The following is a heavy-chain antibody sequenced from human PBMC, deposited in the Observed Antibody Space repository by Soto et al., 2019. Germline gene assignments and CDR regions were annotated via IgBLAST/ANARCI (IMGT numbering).Heavy chain of an antibody. CDR3: ARVSEDLTSNFDY. Sequence: EVQLVESGGGLVRPGGSLRLYCAASGFTFSRYSMNWVRQAPGKGLEWVSSISSTTNYIYYADSMKGRFTVSRDNAKNSVYLDMNSLSAEDTAVYYCARVSEDLTSNFDYWGQGTLVTVSS. CDR1: GFTFSRYS. CDR2: ISSTTNYI. J-gene: IGHJ4*02. V-gene: IGHV3-21*01.